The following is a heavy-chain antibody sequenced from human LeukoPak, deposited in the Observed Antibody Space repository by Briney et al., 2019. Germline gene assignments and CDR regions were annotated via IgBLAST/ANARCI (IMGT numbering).Heavy chain of an antibody. V-gene: IGHV3-7*01. D-gene: IGHD6-13*01. CDR3: ARARGIAAAGRDDY. J-gene: IGHJ4*02. CDR2: IKEDGSEK. CDR1: GFTYSSYW. Sequence: GGSLRLSCAASGFTYSSYWMTWVRQAPGKGLEWVANIKEDGSEKQYVDSVKGRFTISRDNAKNSLYLQMNSLRVEDTAVYYCARARGIAAAGRDDYWGQGTLVTVSS.